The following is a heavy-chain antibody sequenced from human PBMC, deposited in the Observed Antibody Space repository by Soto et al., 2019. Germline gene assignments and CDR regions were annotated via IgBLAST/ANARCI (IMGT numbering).Heavy chain of an antibody. CDR3: ARGRYGDY. Sequence: QVHLVQSGAEGKKPGASVKVSCKGSGYTFTSYGITWVRQAPGQGLEWMGWISAHNGNTDYAQKLQGRVTVTRDTSTSTAYMELRSLRSDDPAVYYCARGRYGDYWGQGALVTVSS. J-gene: IGHJ4*02. D-gene: IGHD1-1*01. CDR1: GYTFTSYG. CDR2: ISAHNGNT. V-gene: IGHV1-18*01.